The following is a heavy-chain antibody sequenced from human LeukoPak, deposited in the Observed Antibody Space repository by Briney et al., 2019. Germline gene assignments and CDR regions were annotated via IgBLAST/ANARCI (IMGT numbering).Heavy chain of an antibody. D-gene: IGHD3-22*01. J-gene: IGHJ3*02. V-gene: IGHV1-18*01. CDR2: ISAYNGNT. Sequence: ASVKVSCKASGYTFTSYGISWVRQAPGQGLEWMGWISAYNGNTNYAQKLQGRVTMTTDTSTSTAYMELRSLRSDDTAAYYCARGYYDSSGYLARDAFDIWGQGTMVTVSS. CDR1: GYTFTSYG. CDR3: ARGYYDSSGYLARDAFDI.